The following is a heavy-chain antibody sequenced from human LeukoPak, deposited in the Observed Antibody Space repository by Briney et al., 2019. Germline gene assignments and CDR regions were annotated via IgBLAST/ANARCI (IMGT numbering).Heavy chain of an antibody. Sequence: SETLSLTCTVSGGSISSGSYYWSWIRQPAGKGLEWIGRIYTSGSTNYNPSLKSRVTISVDTSKNQFSLKLSSVTAADTAVYYCARTNLTPYYYYYMDVWGKGTTVTVSS. J-gene: IGHJ6*03. V-gene: IGHV4-61*02. CDR2: IYTSGST. D-gene: IGHD3-9*01. CDR3: ARTNLTPYYYYYMDV. CDR1: GGSISSGSYY.